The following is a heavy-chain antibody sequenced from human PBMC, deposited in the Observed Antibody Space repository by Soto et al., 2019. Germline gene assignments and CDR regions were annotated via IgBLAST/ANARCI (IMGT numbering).Heavy chain of an antibody. J-gene: IGHJ4*02. CDR2: TTGGGGST. V-gene: IGHV3-23*01. CDR1: GFTFSNYG. D-gene: IGHD7-27*01. CDR3: ARDLTGMYFDY. Sequence: GGSLRLSCAASGFTFSNYGMIWVRQAPGKGLEWVSGTTGGGGSTYYADSVKGRFTISRDNSKNTLYLQMNSLRAEDTAVYYCARDLTGMYFDYWGQGTLVTVSS.